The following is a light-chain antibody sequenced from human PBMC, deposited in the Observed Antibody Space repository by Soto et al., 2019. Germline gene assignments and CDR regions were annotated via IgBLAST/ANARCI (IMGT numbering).Light chain of an antibody. J-gene: IGLJ7*01. CDR2: EDN. CDR3: QSYDSSNLAV. Sequence: KFMLTQPHSVSESPGKTVTISCTRSSGSIASNYVQWYQQRPGSSPTTVIYEDNQRPSGVPDRFSGSIDSSSNSASLTISGLKTEDEADYYCQSYDSSNLAVFGGGTQLTVL. V-gene: IGLV6-57*01. CDR1: SGSIASNY.